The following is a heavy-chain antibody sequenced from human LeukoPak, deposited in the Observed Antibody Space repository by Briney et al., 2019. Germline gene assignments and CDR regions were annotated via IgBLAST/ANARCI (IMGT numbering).Heavy chain of an antibody. D-gene: IGHD5-24*01. Sequence: GGSLRLSCAASGLTFDDYAMHWVRQAPGKGLEWVSLISWDGGSTYYADSVKGRFTISRDNSKNSLYLQMNSLRAEDTALYYCAKDSRRDGYNLDYWGQGTLVTVSS. J-gene: IGHJ4*02. CDR2: ISWDGGST. CDR3: AKDSRRDGYNLDY. CDR1: GLTFDDYA. V-gene: IGHV3-43D*03.